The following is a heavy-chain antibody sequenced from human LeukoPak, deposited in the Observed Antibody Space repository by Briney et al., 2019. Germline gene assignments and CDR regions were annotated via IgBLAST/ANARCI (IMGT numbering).Heavy chain of an antibody. CDR2: IYYGGST. J-gene: IGHJ5*02. CDR1: GGSISSYY. V-gene: IGHV4-59*01. CDR3: ARAPRFDP. Sequence: SETLSLTCTVSGGSISSYYWSWIRQPPGKGLEWIGYIYYGGSTNYTPSLKSRVTTSVAPSNNQFSLKLSSVTAADTAVYYCARAPRFDPWGQGTLVTVSS.